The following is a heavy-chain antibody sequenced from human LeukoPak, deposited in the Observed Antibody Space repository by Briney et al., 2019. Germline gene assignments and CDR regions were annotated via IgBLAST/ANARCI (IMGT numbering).Heavy chain of an antibody. CDR1: GGSISSSSYY. Sequence: TLSLTCTVSGGSISSSSYYWGWIRQPPGKALEWLARIDWDDDKYYTTSLKTRLTISKDTSKNQVVLTMTNVDPVDTASYYCARTIAAVGYYFDSWGQGTLVTVSS. V-gene: IGHV2-70*11. CDR2: IDWDDDK. CDR3: ARTIAAVGYYFDS. D-gene: IGHD6-13*01. J-gene: IGHJ4*02.